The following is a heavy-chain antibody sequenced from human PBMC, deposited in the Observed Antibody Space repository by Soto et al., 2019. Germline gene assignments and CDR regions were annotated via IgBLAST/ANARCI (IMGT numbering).Heavy chain of an antibody. CDR1: GFTFSSYA. V-gene: IGHV3-23*01. CDR3: AKYKRGVRGATEGPPNWFDP. J-gene: IGHJ5*02. Sequence: GGSLRLSCAASGFTFSSYAMSWVRQAPGKGLEWVSAISGSGGSTYYADSVKGRFTISRDNSKNTLYLQMNSLRAEDTAVYYCAKYKRGVRGATEGPPNWFDPWGQGTLVTVSS. CDR2: ISGSGGST. D-gene: IGHD3-10*01.